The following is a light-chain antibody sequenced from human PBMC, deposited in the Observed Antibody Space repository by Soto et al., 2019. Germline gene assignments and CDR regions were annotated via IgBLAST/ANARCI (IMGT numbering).Light chain of an antibody. CDR2: DAS. Sequence: DIQMTHSRSTLSASVGDRVTITCRASQSISSWLAWYQQKPGKAPKLLIYDASSLESGVPSRFSGSGSGTQFAGSISGRQPDDFANYYCQQYNSYSRWTGGHWRKADIK. CDR3: QQYNSYSRWT. V-gene: IGKV1-5*01. CDR1: QSISSW. J-gene: IGKJ1*01.